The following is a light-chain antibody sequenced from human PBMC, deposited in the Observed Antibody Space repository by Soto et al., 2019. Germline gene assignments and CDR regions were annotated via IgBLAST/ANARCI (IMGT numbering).Light chain of an antibody. CDR3: MQALQTPYT. V-gene: IGKV2-28*01. CDR2: LGF. Sequence: EIVMTQSPLSLTVTPGEPASISCRSSQRLLHSNGNNFLDWYLQKPGQSPQLLIYLGFNRASGVPDRVSGSGAGTDFTLKISRVEAEDVGVYYCMQALQTPYTFGQGTKVDIK. J-gene: IGKJ2*01. CDR1: QRLLHSNGNNF.